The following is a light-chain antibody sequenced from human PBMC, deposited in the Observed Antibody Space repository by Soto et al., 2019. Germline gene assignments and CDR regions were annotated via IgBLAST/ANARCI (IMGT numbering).Light chain of an antibody. CDR3: QQYGSSPRT. Sequence: EISMTQFPAILSASPGGGATLSCRAAQDVTTNFAWYQLRRGQPPRLLIYGASNRATGIPARFSGSGSGTDFTLTISSLEPEDFAVYYCQQYGSSPRTFGQGTKVDIK. V-gene: IGKV3-20*01. CDR2: GAS. CDR1: QDVTTN. J-gene: IGKJ1*01.